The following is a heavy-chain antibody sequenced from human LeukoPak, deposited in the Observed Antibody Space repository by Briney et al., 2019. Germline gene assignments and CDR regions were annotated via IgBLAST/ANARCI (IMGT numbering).Heavy chain of an antibody. J-gene: IGHJ5*02. D-gene: IGHD1-1*01. V-gene: IGHV1-24*01. CDR3: ATDLNDGYWFDP. Sequence: ASVKVSCKVSGYTLTELSMHWVRQTPGKGLEWMGGFDPEDGETIYAQKFQGRVTMTEDTSTDTAYMELSRLRCEDTAVYYCATDLNDGYWFDPWGQGTLVTVFS. CDR2: FDPEDGET. CDR1: GYTLTELS.